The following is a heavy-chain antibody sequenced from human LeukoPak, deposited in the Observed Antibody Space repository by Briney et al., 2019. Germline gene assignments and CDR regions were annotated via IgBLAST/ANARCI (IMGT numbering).Heavy chain of an antibody. CDR1: GYSFTSYW. J-gene: IGHJ4*02. Sequence: GESLRISCKGSGYSFTSYWIGWVRQMPGKGLGWMGIIYPGDSDTRYSPSFQGQVTISADKSISTAYLQWSSPKASDTALYYCARRWEAAGTGVVDYWGQGTLVTVSS. CDR2: IYPGDSDT. CDR3: ARRWEAAGTGVVDY. V-gene: IGHV5-51*01. D-gene: IGHD6-13*01.